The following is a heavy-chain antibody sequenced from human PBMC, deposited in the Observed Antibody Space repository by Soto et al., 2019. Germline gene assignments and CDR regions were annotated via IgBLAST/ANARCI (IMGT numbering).Heavy chain of an antibody. Sequence: EVQLVESGGGLVKPGGSLRLSCAASGFTFSSYSMNWVRQSPGKGLEWVSSISSSSSYIYYADSVKGRFTISRDNAKNSLYLQMNSLRAEDTAVYYCARALVVPAAKSYYYYGMDVWGQGTTVTVSS. V-gene: IGHV3-21*01. CDR2: ISSSSSYI. CDR3: ARALVVPAAKSYYYYGMDV. J-gene: IGHJ6*02. CDR1: GFTFSSYS. D-gene: IGHD2-2*01.